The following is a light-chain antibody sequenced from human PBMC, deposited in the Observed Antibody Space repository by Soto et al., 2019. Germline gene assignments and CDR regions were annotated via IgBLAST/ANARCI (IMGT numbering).Light chain of an antibody. CDR1: QSVSTRY. J-gene: IGKJ2*01. CDR3: HQFGSSPPAFT. CDR2: GAS. V-gene: IGKV3-20*01. Sequence: ESMLTQSPGTQSLSPGESATLSCRASQSVSTRYLAWYQQKPGQAPRLLIYGASIRATGIPDRFSGSGSGTDFTLTISRLEPEDFAVYYCHQFGSSPPAFTFGQGTKLEI.